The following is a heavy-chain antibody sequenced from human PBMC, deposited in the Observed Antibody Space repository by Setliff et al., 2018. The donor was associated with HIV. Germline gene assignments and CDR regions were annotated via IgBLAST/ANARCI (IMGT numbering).Heavy chain of an antibody. CDR1: GYTFTDYG. D-gene: IGHD6-6*01. CDR2: ISAYNGNT. CDR3: ARDTGQLVYYFDS. V-gene: IGHV1-18*01. J-gene: IGHJ4*02. Sequence: ASVKVSCKASGYTFTDYGISWVRQAPGQGLEWMGWISAYNGNTKYAQKFQGRVTMTTHTSTNTAYMELRSLRAEDTAVYFCARDTGQLVYYFDSWGQGTLVTVSS.